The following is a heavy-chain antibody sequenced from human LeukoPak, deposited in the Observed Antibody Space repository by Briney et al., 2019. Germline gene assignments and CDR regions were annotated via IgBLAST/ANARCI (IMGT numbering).Heavy chain of an antibody. J-gene: IGHJ4*02. CDR1: GGSFSGYY. D-gene: IGHD3-22*01. CDR3: ARFVSGYRSKSFDY. V-gene: IGHV4-34*01. CDR2: IYYSGST. Sequence: PSETLSLTCAVYGGSFSGYYWSWIRQPPGKGLEWIGSIYYSGSTYYNPSLKSRVTISVDTSKNQFSLKLSSVTAADTAVYYCARFVSGYRSKSFDYWGQGTLVTVSS.